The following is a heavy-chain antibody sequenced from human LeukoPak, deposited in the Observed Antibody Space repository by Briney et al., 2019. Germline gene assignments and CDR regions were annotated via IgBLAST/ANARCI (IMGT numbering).Heavy chain of an antibody. J-gene: IGHJ4*02. CDR2: IIPIFGTA. Sequence: GASVKVSCTASGGTFSSYAISWVRQAPGQGLEWMGGIIPIFGTANYAQKFQGRVMITADKSTSTAYMELSSLRSEGTAVYYCARGPGSGSYFFDYWGQGTLVTVSS. V-gene: IGHV1-69*06. CDR1: GGTFSSYA. D-gene: IGHD3-10*01. CDR3: ARGPGSGSYFFDY.